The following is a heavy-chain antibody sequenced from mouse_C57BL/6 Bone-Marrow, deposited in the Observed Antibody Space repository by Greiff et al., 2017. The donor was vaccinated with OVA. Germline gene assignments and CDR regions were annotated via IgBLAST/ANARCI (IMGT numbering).Heavy chain of an antibody. J-gene: IGHJ3*01. CDR2: IHPNSGST. V-gene: IGHV1-64*01. D-gene: IGHD1-1*01. CDR1: GYTFTSYW. Sequence: QVQLQQPGAELVKPGASVKLSCKASGYTFTSYWMHWVKQRPGQGLEWIGMIHPNSGSTNYNEKFKSKATLTVDKSSSTAYMQLSSLTSEDSAVYYCARSALLLRWGFADWGQGTLVTVSA. CDR3: ARSALLLRWGFAD.